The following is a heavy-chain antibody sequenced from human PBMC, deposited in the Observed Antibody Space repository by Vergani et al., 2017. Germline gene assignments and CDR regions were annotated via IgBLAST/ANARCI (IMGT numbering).Heavy chain of an antibody. Sequence: QLQLQESGPGLVKPSETLSLTCTVSGGSISSSSYYWGWIRQPPGKGLEWIGSSYYSGSTYYNPSLKSRVTISVDTSKNQFSLKLSSVTAADTAVYYCGRNDGFGELPSPYYFDCGGQGTLVTVSS. D-gene: IGHD3-10*01. CDR1: GGSISSSSYY. J-gene: IGHJ4*02. V-gene: IGHV4-39*07. CDR3: GRNDGFGELPSPYYFDC. CDR2: SYYSGST.